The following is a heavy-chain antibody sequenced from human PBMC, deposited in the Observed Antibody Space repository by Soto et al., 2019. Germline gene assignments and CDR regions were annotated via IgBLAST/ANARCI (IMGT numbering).Heavy chain of an antibody. CDR3: ARGGSSWYYYYGMDV. J-gene: IGHJ6*02. Sequence: QPGGSLRLSCAASGFTFSSYDMHWVRQATGKGLEWVSAIGTAGDTYYPGSVKGRFTISRENAKNSLYLQMNSLRAGDTAVYYCARGGSSWYYYYGMDVWGQGTTVTVSS. CDR1: GFTFSSYD. V-gene: IGHV3-13*01. D-gene: IGHD6-13*01. CDR2: IGTAGDT.